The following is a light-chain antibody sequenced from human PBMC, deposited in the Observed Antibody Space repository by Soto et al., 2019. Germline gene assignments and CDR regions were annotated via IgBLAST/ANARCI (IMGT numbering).Light chain of an antibody. J-gene: IGKJ5*01. V-gene: IGKV1-12*01. CDR2: AAS. CDR3: LQHNSYPIT. Sequence: DIQMPQSPSSVSASVGDRVTISCRASQSITSWLAWYQQKPVKAPKLLIYAASTLQSGVPSRFSGSGSGTEFTLTISSLEPEDFATYYCLQHNSYPITFGQGTRLE. CDR1: QSITSW.